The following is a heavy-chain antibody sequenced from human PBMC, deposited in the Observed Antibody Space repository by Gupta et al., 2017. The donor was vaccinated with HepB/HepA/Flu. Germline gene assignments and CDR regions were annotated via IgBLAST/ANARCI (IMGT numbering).Heavy chain of an antibody. CDR3: ARGGDGYNFD. J-gene: IGHJ4*02. D-gene: IGHD5-24*01. V-gene: IGHV4-34*01. Sequence: QVQLQQWGAGLLKPSETLSLTCAVYGGSFSGYYWTWIRQPPGKGLEWIGEINHSGSTNFNPSLKSRVTISVDTSKNQFSLNLNSVTAADTAVYYCARGGDGYNFDWGQGTLVTGSS. CDR1: GGSFSGYY. CDR2: INHSGST.